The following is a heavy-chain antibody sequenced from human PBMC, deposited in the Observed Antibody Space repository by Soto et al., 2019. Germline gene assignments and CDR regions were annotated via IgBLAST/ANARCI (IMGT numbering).Heavy chain of an antibody. D-gene: IGHD2-2*01. CDR2: INPSGGST. Sequence: QVQLVQSGAEVKKPGASVKVSCKASGYTFTSYYMHWVRQAPGQGLEWMGIINPSGGSTSYAQKFQGRVTMTRDTSTSTVYMELSSLRSEDTAVYYCARAGELGYCSSTSCYAPFYYYYGMDVWGQGTTVTVSS. CDR1: GYTFTSYY. CDR3: ARAGELGYCSSTSCYAPFYYYYGMDV. V-gene: IGHV1-46*01. J-gene: IGHJ6*02.